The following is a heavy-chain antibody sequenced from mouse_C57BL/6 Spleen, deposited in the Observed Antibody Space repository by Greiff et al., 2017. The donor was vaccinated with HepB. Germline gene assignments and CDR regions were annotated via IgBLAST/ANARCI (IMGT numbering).Heavy chain of an antibody. CDR2: ISSGSSTT. CDR1: GFTFSDYG. Sequence: EVQRVESGGGLVKPGGSLKLSCAASGFTFSDYGMHWVRQAPEKGLEWVAYISSGSSTTYYADTVKGRFTISRDNAKNTLFLQMTSLRSEDTAMYYCARNPHYYAMDYWGQGTSVTVSS. CDR3: ARNPHYYAMDY. J-gene: IGHJ4*01. V-gene: IGHV5-17*01.